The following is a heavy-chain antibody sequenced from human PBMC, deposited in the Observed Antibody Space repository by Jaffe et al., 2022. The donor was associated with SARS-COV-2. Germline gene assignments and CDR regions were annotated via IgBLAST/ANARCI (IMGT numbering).Heavy chain of an antibody. CDR2: IDPSDSYT. CDR1: GYSFTSYW. V-gene: IGHV5-10-1*03. J-gene: IGHJ5*02. CDR3: ARAYSSSWDTNWFDP. Sequence: EVQLVQSGAEVKKPGESLRISCKGSGYSFTSYWISWVRQMPGKGLEWMGRIDPSDSYTNYSPSFQGHVTISADKSISTAYLQWSSLKASDTAMYYCARAYSSSWDTNWFDPWGQGTLVTVSS. D-gene: IGHD6-13*01.